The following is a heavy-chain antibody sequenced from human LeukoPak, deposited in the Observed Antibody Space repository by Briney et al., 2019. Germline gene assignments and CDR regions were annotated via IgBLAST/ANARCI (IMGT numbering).Heavy chain of an antibody. Sequence: GGSLRLSCPASGFTFSSYAMSWVRQAPGRGLEWVSSIGGSGSNTYYTDSVKGRFTISRDTSKSTLSLQMNSLRAEDTAVYYCAKDGGLWVSAHWGDSWGRGTLVTVSS. V-gene: IGHV3-23*01. D-gene: IGHD7-27*01. CDR2: IGGSGSNT. CDR3: AKDGGLWVSAHWGDS. J-gene: IGHJ4*02. CDR1: GFTFSSYA.